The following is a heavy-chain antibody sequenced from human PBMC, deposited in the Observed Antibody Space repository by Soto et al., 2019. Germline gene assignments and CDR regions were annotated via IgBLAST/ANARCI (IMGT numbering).Heavy chain of an antibody. CDR2: INPSSGAT. CDR3: AKYCGGDCRHFDA. Sequence: VASVKISCKTSGYNLIAYYIYWVRQAPGQGPEWMGMINPSSGATNIAQKFQGRITVTSDSSTNTAYLQLSSLRSEDAAVYYCAKYCGGDCRHFDAWGQGTRVTVSS. CDR1: GYNLIAYY. D-gene: IGHD2-21*02. V-gene: IGHV1-46*01. J-gene: IGHJ4*02.